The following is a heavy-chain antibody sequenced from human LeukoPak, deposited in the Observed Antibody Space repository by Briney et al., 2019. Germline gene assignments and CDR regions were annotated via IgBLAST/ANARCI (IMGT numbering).Heavy chain of an antibody. CDR1: GFTFSSYW. CDR2: IASDGSST. J-gene: IGHJ4*02. CDR3: ARGILMVLGSMYYFDY. D-gene: IGHD2-8*01. V-gene: IGHV3-74*01. Sequence: GGSLRLSCAASGFTFSSYWMNWVRQAPGKGLVWVSRIASDGSSTTYADSVKGRFSISRDNAKNTLYLQMNSLRVEDTAVYYCARGILMVLGSMYYFDYWGQGTLVTVSS.